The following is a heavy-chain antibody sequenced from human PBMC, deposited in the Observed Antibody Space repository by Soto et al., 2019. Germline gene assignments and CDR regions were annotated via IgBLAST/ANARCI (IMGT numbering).Heavy chain of an antibody. CDR1: GYTFTSYA. CDR3: AREEIACSGGSCYSLYRPYYYYYGMDV. V-gene: IGHV1-69*13. CDR2: IIPIFGTA. J-gene: IGHJ6*02. D-gene: IGHD2-15*01. Sequence: SVKVSLKASGYTFTSYAIIWVRQAPEQGLEWMGVIIPIFGTANYAQKFQGRVTITADESTSTAYMELSSLRSEDTAVYYCAREEIACSGGSCYSLYRPYYYYYGMDVWGQGTTVTVSS.